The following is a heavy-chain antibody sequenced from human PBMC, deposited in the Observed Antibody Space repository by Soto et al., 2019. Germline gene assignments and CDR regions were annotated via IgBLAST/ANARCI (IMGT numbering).Heavy chain of an antibody. V-gene: IGHV5-51*01. D-gene: IGHD3-3*01. CDR3: ARRSDFWSGYYTYYFDY. CDR1: GYSFTSYW. CDR2: IYPGDSDT. Sequence: GESLKISCKGSGYSFTSYWIGWVRQMPGKGLEWMGIIYPGDSDTRYSPSFQGQVTISADKSISTAYLQWSSLKASDTAMYYCARRSDFWSGYYTYYFDYWGQGNLVTVSS. J-gene: IGHJ4*02.